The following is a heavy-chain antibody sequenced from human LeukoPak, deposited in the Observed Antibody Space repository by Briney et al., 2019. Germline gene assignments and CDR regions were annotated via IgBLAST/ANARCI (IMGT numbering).Heavy chain of an antibody. Sequence: PSETLSLTCTVSGGSISSYYWSWIRQPAGKGLEWIGRIYTSGSTNYNPSLKSRVTMSVDTSKNQFSLKLSFVTAADTAVYYCARENKSTVTTLRFFDIWGQGTMVTVSS. CDR1: GGSISSYY. D-gene: IGHD4-17*01. CDR2: IYTSGST. CDR3: ARENKSTVTTLRFFDI. J-gene: IGHJ3*02. V-gene: IGHV4-4*07.